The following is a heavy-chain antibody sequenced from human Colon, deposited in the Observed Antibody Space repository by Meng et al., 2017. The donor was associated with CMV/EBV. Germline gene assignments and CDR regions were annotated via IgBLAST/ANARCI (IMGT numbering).Heavy chain of an antibody. J-gene: IGHJ4*02. V-gene: IGHV3-30-3*01. CDR3: ARGRAACSGIACYSWCDF. CDR1: GFDLSRYP. CDR2: LSYDGNKK. Sequence: GESLKISCVASGFDLSRYPIHWVRQAPGKGLEWVALLSYDGNKKYYADSVKGRLTLSRDISKNTVYLQMDSLTPDDTAVFYCARGRAACSGIACYSWCDFWGQGTLVTVSS. D-gene: IGHD2-2*02.